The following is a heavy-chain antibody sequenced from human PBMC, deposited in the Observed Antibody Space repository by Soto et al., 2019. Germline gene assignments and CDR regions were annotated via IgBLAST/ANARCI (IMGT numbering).Heavy chain of an antibody. D-gene: IGHD4-4*01. V-gene: IGHV1-69*01. CDR1: GGTFSSYA. CDR2: IIPIFGTA. Sequence: QVQLVQSGAEVKKPGSSVKVSCKASGGTFSSYAISWVRQAPGQGLEWMGGIIPIFGTANYAQKFQGRVTITADESTSTAYMELSSLRSEDTAVYYCASRTXXXYSTPEGYYYYGMDVWGQGTTVTVSS. J-gene: IGHJ6*02. CDR3: ASRTXXXYSTPEGYYYYGMDV.